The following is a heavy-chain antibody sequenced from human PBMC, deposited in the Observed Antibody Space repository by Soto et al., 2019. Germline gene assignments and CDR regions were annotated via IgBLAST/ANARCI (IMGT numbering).Heavy chain of an antibody. J-gene: IGHJ4*02. D-gene: IGHD3-3*01. CDR2: MNPNRGNT. Sequence: QVQLVQSGAEVKKPGASVKVSCKASGYTFTSYDINWVRQATGQGLEWMGWMNPNRGNTGHAQNFQGRVTMTRNTSISTAYMELSSLRSEDTAVYYCARGQIAGFLEWLEEWGQGTLVTVSS. V-gene: IGHV1-8*01. CDR3: ARGQIAGFLEWLEE. CDR1: GYTFTSYD.